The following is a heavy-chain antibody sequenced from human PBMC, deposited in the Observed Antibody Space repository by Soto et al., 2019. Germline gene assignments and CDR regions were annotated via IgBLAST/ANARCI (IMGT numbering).Heavy chain of an antibody. J-gene: IGHJ6*02. CDR3: ARQLRDYYYYYGMVV. CDR1: GYSFTSYW. D-gene: IGHD4-17*01. CDR2: IYPGDSDT. V-gene: IGHV5-51*01. Sequence: PGESLKISCKGSGYSFTSYWIGWVRQMPGKGLEWMGIIYPGDSDTRYSPSFQGQVTISADKSISTAYLQWSSLKASDTAMYYCARQLRDYYYYYGMVVWGQGTTVTVSS.